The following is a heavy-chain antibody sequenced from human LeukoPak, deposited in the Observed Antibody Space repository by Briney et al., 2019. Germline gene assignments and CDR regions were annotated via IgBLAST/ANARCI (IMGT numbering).Heavy chain of an antibody. CDR1: GGSISSYY. J-gene: IGHJ2*01. V-gene: IGHV4-59*01. CDR2: IYYSGST. CDR3: AREGRYWYFDL. Sequence: PSETLSLTCTVSGGSISSYYWSWVRQPPGKGLEWIGYIYYSGSTNYNPSLKSRVIISVDTSKNQFSLKLSSVTAADTAVYYGAREGRYWYFDLWGRGTLVTVSS.